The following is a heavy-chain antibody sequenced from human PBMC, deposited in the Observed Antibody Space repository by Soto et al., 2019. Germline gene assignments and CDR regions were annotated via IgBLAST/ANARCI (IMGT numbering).Heavy chain of an antibody. D-gene: IGHD3-16*01. Sequence: QITLMESGPTLVKPTQTLTLTCTFSGFSLKTGGVGVGWIRQPPGKALEWLALIYWDDDKRYSPLLRNRLTMNKDTSRHQVVLTMTNMDPGDTGSYYCAHIELSYGGIARDDAFDVWGQGTMVTVSS. J-gene: IGHJ3*01. V-gene: IGHV2-5*02. CDR3: AHIELSYGGIARDDAFDV. CDR2: IYWDDDK. CDR1: GFSLKTGGVG.